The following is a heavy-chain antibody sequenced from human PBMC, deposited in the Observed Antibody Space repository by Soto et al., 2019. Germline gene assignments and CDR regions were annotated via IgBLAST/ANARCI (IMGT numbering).Heavy chain of an antibody. J-gene: IGHJ5*02. CDR1: GGSISSNNW. CDR2: IYYSGST. Sequence: PSETLSLTCAVSGGSISSNNWWTWVRQPPGKGLEWIGHIYYSGSTYYNPSLKSRVTISVDTSKNQFSLKLSSVTAADTAVYYCARDPTPWGQGTLVTVSS. V-gene: IGHV4-4*02. CDR3: ARDPTP.